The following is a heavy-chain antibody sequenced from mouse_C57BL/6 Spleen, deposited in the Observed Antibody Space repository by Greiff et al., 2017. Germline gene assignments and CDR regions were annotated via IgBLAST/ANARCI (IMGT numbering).Heavy chain of an antibody. V-gene: IGHV5-17*01. CDR3: ARGGYDERGAAWFAY. J-gene: IGHJ3*01. CDR1: GFTFSDYG. D-gene: IGHD2-2*01. Sequence: EVQLVESGGGLVKPGGSLKLSCAASGFTFSDYGMHWVRQAPEKGLEWVAYISSGSSTIYYADTVKGRFTISRDNAKNTLFLQMTSLRSEDTAMYYCARGGYDERGAAWFAYWGQGTLVTVSA. CDR2: ISSGSSTI.